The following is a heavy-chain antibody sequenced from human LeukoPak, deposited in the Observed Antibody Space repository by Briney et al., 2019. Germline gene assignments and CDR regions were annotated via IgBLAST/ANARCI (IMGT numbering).Heavy chain of an antibody. CDR2: IWYDGGNK. J-gene: IGHJ4*02. D-gene: IGHD5-24*01. CDR1: GFTFRNHG. V-gene: IGHV3-33*01. CDR3: VRDRGALQYFDY. Sequence: PGGSLRLSCAASGFTFRNHGMPWVRQAPGKGLEWVAIIWYDGGNKYYADSVNGRFTISRDNSKNTLFLQMNSLRAEDTAVYYCVRDRGALQYFDYWGQGTLVTVSS.